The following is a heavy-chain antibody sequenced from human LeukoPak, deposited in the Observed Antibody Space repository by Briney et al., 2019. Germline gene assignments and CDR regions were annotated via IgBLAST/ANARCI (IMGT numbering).Heavy chain of an antibody. J-gene: IGHJ4*02. CDR1: GFAFSSYG. CDR3: AKAVGATLFDY. V-gene: IGHV3-23*01. CDR2: ISGSGGST. Sequence: GGSLRLSCAASGFAFSSYGMSWVRQAPGKGLEWVSAISGSGGSTYYADSVKGRFTISRDNSKNTLYLQMNSLRAEDTAVYYCAKAVGATLFDYWGQGTLVTVSS. D-gene: IGHD1-26*01.